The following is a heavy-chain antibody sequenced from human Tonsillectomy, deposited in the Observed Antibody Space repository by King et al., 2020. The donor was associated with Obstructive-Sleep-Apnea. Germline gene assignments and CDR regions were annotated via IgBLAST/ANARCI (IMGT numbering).Heavy chain of an antibody. CDR3: ARQGSGYSGYDPPEEPLYYFDY. CDR1: GYSFTSYW. V-gene: IGHV5-51*01. CDR2: IYPGDSDT. J-gene: IGHJ4*02. Sequence: QLVQSGAEVKKPGESLKISCKGSGYSFTSYWIVWVRQMPGKGLEWMGIIYPGDSDTRYSPSFQGQVTISADKSISTAYLQWSSLKASDTAMYYCARQGSGYSGYDPPEEPLYYFDYWGQGTLVTVSS. D-gene: IGHD5-12*01.